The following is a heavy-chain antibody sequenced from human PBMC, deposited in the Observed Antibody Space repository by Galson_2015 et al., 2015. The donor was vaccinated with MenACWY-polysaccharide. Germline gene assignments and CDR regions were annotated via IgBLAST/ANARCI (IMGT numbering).Heavy chain of an antibody. CDR3: ARGHCGMDV. CDR1: GFTFKNYW. CDR2: IKKDGSEK. V-gene: IGHV3-7*01. J-gene: IGHJ6*02. Sequence: SLRLSCAVSGFTFKNYWMSWVRQAPGKGLEWVANIKKDGSEKYCVDSVKGRFTISRDNGRSSLYLQMNGLRAEDTAVYYCARGHCGMDVWGQGTTVTVS.